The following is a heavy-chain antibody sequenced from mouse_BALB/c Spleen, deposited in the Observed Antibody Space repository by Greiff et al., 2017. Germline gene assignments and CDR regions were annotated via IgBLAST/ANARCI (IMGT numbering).Heavy chain of an antibody. CDR3: ARDTDGYYAFAY. J-gene: IGHJ3*01. D-gene: IGHD2-3*01. CDR1: GFTFTDYY. Sequence: EVKLQESGGGLVQPGGSLRLSCATSGFTFTDYYMSWVRQPPGKALEWLGFIRNKANGYTTEYSASVKGRFTISRDNSQSILYLQMNTLRAEDSATYYCARDTDGYYAFAYWGQGTLVTVSA. CDR2: IRNKANGYTT. V-gene: IGHV7-3*02.